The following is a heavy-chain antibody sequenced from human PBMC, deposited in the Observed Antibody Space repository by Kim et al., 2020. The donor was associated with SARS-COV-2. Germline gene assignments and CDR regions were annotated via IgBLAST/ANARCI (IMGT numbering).Heavy chain of an antibody. CDR2: IIPTFGTG. V-gene: IGHV1-69*13. Sequence: SVKVSCKASGGTFINYAINWVRQAPGQGLEWMGGIIPTFGTGNSAQQFQGRVTITVDESTTTAYMEVNSLTSEDTAVYYCARGTGSYYDHYYGMDVWGQGTTVIVSS. CDR1: GGTFINYA. D-gene: IGHD3-10*01. J-gene: IGHJ6*02. CDR3: ARGTGSYYDHYYGMDV.